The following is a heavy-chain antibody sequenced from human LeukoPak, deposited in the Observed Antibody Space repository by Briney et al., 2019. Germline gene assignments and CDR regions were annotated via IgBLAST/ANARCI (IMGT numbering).Heavy chain of an antibody. CDR3: ARGKVLLWFGELPKTGYYFDY. Sequence: SETLSLTCTVSGGSISSYYWSWIRQPPGKGLEWIGYIYYSGSTNYNPSLKSRVTISVDTSKNQFSLKLSSVTAADTAVYYCARGKVLLWFGELPKTGYYFDYWGQGTLVTVSS. J-gene: IGHJ4*02. D-gene: IGHD3-10*01. CDR2: IYYSGST. CDR1: GGSISSYY. V-gene: IGHV4-59*08.